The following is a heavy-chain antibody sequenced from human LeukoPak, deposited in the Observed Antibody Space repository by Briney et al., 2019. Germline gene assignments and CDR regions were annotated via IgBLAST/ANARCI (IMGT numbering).Heavy chain of an antibody. Sequence: PSGTLSLTCGVSGAFITNSHWWSWARQPPGKGLEWIGEIYHSGTTNYNPSLQSRVTMSVDKSKNQFSLKLSSVTAADTAVYYCATYFYGEYGSYYFDYWGQGTLVTVSS. J-gene: IGHJ4*02. CDR3: ATYFYGEYGSYYFDY. D-gene: IGHD4-17*01. V-gene: IGHV4-4*02. CDR2: IYHSGTT. CDR1: GAFITNSHW.